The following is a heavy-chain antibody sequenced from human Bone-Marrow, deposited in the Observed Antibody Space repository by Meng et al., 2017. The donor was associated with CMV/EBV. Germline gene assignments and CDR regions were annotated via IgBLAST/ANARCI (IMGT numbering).Heavy chain of an antibody. CDR2: MSSDGSSI. Sequence: GESLKISCVASGFTFSSYWMSWVRQAPGGRLEWVAFMSSDGSSIHYAGSVRGRFSISRDNSKDTLYLQMSNLRVDDSAVYYCTRGTGPGSFLIDYWGQGALVTVSS. D-gene: IGHD3-10*01. CDR1: GFTFSSYW. J-gene: IGHJ4*02. V-gene: IGHV3-30*03. CDR3: TRGTGPGSFLIDY.